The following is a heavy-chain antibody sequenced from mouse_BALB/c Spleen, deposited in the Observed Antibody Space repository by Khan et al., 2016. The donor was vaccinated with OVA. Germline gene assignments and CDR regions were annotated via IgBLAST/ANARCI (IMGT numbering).Heavy chain of an antibody. V-gene: IGHV9-1*02. Sequence: QIQLVQSGPELKKPGETVKISCKASGYTFTNYGMNWVKQAPGKGLKWMGWINTYTGEPTSADDFKGRFVFSLETSASTAYLQISNLNNEDMTTYFCARISSYWYSDVWGAGTTVTVSS. CDR2: INTYTGEP. CDR3: ARISSYWYSDV. J-gene: IGHJ1*01. D-gene: IGHD6-2*01. CDR1: GYTFTNYG.